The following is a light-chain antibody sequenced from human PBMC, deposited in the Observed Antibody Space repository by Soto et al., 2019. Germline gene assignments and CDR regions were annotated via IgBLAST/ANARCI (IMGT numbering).Light chain of an antibody. CDR1: SGHSSYA. J-gene: IGLJ2*01. CDR2: LNSDGSH. V-gene: IGLV4-69*02. CDR3: QTWGRGIVV. Sequence: QAVVTQSPSASASLGASVNVTCTLTSGHSSYAIAWHQQQPEKGPRFLMRLNSDGSHSKGDGIPDRFSGSSSGAERYLIISSLQSEDEADYYCQTWGRGIVVFGGGTKVTVL.